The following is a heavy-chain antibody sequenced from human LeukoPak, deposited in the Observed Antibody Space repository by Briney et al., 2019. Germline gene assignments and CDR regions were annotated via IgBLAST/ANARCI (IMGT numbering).Heavy chain of an antibody. J-gene: IGHJ4*02. D-gene: IGHD6-19*01. CDR1: GGSISSYY. Sequence: SETLSLTCTVSGGSISSYYWSWIRQPPGKGLEWIGCIYYSGSTNYNPSLKSRVTISVDTSKNQFSLKLSSVTAADTAVYYCAREGLGLFDYWGQGTLVTVSS. CDR3: AREGLGLFDY. V-gene: IGHV4-59*01. CDR2: IYYSGST.